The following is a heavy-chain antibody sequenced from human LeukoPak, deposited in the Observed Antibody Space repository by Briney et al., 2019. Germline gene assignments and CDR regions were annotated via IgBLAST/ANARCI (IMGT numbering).Heavy chain of an antibody. J-gene: IGHJ4*02. D-gene: IGHD3-22*01. CDR2: ISYNGGRK. CDR3: ARQEARNYYYEGLDY. CDR1: GFSFSGYA. Sequence: GRSLRLSCVASGFSFSGYAIHWVRQAPGKGLEWVALISYNGGRKDYADSVKGRFTIDRDNSKNTVYLQMNSLRPDDTAIYFCARQEARNYYYEGLDYWGQASLVSVSS. V-gene: IGHV3-30*04.